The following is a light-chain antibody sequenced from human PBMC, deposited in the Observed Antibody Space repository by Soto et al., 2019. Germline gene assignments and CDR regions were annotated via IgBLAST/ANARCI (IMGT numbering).Light chain of an antibody. Sequence: QSVLTQPPSASGSPGQSVTISCTGTSSDVGGYNYVSWYQQHPDEAPKLLIYEVFKRPSEIPARFSASKSGNTASLIVSGLQPEDEAEYFCSSFADGFNVVFGGGTQLTVL. CDR1: SSDVGGYNY. CDR2: EVF. V-gene: IGLV2-8*01. J-gene: IGLJ2*01. CDR3: SSFADGFNVV.